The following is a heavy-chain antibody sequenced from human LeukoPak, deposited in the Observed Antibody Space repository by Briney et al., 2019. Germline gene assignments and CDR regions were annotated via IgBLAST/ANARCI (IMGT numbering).Heavy chain of an antibody. CDR2: ISSSSSYT. CDR3: VRDFRGVWPGIAVARWGYSFDC. J-gene: IGHJ4*02. CDR1: GFTFSDYY. D-gene: IGHD6-19*01. Sequence: GGSLRLSCAASGFTFSDYYMSWIRRAPGKGLEWVSYISSSSSYTNYADSVKGRFTISRDNAKNSLYLQMNSLRAEDTAVYYCVRDFRGVWPGIAVARWGYSFDCWGQGTLVTVSS. V-gene: IGHV3-11*06.